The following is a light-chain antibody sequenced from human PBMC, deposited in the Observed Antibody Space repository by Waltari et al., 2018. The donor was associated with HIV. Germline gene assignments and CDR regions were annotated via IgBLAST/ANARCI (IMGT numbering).Light chain of an antibody. CDR1: SSAVGASNY. J-gene: IGLJ2*01. Sequence: QSALPPPASVSGSHGQSITIPCTGTSSAVGASNYFSWYQLHPGKAPKLMISDVSNRPSGVSDRFSGSKSANTASLTISGLQAEDEAHYYCSSYTSSSTVVFGGGTKLTVL. CDR3: SSYTSSSTVV. CDR2: DVS. V-gene: IGLV2-14*03.